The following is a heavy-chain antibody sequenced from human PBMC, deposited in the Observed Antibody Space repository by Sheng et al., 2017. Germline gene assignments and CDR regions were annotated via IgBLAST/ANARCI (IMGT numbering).Heavy chain of an antibody. CDR1: GFTFSSYA. V-gene: IGHV3-30-3*01. CDR2: ISYDGSNK. Sequence: QVQLVESGGGVVQPGRSLRLSCAASGFTFSSYAMHWVRQAPGKGLEWVAVISYDGSNKYYADSVKGRFTISRDNSKNTLYLQMNSLRAEDTAVYYCARADYSNYYYYYYMDVWGKGPRSPSP. CDR3: ARADYSNYYYYYYMDV. J-gene: IGHJ6*03. D-gene: IGHD4-4*01.